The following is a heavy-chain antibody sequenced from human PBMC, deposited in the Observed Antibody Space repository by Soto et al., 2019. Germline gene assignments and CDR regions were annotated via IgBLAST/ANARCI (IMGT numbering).Heavy chain of an antibody. Sequence: KPSETLSLTCTVSGGSVSSGSYYWSWIRQPPGKGLEWIGYIYYSGSTNYNPSLKSRVTISVDKSKNQFSLKLSSVTAADTAAYYCARDHAVPHWFDPWGQGTLVTVSS. J-gene: IGHJ5*02. CDR1: GGSVSSGSYY. CDR2: IYYSGST. CDR3: ARDHAVPHWFDP. V-gene: IGHV4-61*01. D-gene: IGHD1-1*01.